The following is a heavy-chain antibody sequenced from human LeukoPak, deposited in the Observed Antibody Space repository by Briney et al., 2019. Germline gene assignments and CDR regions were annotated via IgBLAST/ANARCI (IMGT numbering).Heavy chain of an antibody. CDR3: ARVRNGYSSGLDV. Sequence: GSLRLSCAASKFTFGSFWMNWVRLVPGKGLLWVSRINPDASDTEYADSVKGRFTVSRDNARNTLYLEMRSLSVQDSGLYYCARVRNGYSSGLDVWGPGTWVTVSS. D-gene: IGHD2-15*01. CDR2: INPDASDT. J-gene: IGHJ6*02. V-gene: IGHV3-74*01. CDR1: KFTFGSFW.